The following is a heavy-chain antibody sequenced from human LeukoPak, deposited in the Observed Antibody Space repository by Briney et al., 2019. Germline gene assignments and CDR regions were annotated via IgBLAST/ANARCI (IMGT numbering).Heavy chain of an antibody. D-gene: IGHD2/OR15-2a*01. CDR1: GFTFDDYA. Sequence: AGGSLRLSCAASGFTFDDYAMHWVRQAPGKGLEWVSGISWNSGSIGYADSVKGRFTISRDNAKNSLYLQMNSLRAEDTAVYYCARAFLDVWGKGTTVTVSS. CDR2: ISWNSGSI. CDR3: ARAFLDV. J-gene: IGHJ6*04. V-gene: IGHV3-9*01.